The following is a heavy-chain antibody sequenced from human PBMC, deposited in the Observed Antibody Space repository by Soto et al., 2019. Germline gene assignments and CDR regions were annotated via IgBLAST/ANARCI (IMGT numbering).Heavy chain of an antibody. J-gene: IGHJ3*02. CDR1: GFTFSSYG. CDR3: AKDFVDKYDSGTFDI. Sequence: GGSLRLSCAASGFTFSSYGMHWVRQAPGKGLEWVAVISYDGSNKYYADSVKGRFTISRDNSKNTLYLQMNSLRAEDTAVYYWAKDFVDKYDSGTFDIWGQGTMVTVSS. CDR2: ISYDGSNK. V-gene: IGHV3-30*18. D-gene: IGHD1-26*01.